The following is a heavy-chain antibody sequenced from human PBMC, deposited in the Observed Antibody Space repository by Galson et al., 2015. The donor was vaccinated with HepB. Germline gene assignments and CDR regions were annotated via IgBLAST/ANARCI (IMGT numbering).Heavy chain of an antibody. V-gene: IGHV1-3*01. Sequence: SVKVSCKASGYTFTSYAMHWVRQAPGQRLEWMGWINAGNGNTKYSQKFQGRVTITRDTSASTAYMELSSLRSEDTAVYYCAREGGRITMLYYMDVWGKGTTVTVSS. CDR2: INAGNGNT. J-gene: IGHJ6*03. CDR1: GYTFTSYA. CDR3: AREGGRITMLYYMDV. D-gene: IGHD3-10*02.